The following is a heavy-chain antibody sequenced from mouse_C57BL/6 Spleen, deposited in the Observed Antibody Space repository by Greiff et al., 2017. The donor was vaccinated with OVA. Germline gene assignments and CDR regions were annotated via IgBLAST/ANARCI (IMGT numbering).Heavy chain of an antibody. J-gene: IGHJ2*01. V-gene: IGHV1-52*01. CDR1: GYTFTSYW. CDR2: IDPSDSET. D-gene: IGHD1-1*01. Sequence: VQLQQPGAELVRPGSSVKLSCKASGYTFTSYWMHWVKQRPIQGLEWIGNIDPSDSETHYNQKFKDKATLTVDKSSSTAYMQLSSLTSEDSAVYYCARGEIYYYGSSYKGIDYWGQGTTLTVSS. CDR3: ARGEIYYYGSSYKGIDY.